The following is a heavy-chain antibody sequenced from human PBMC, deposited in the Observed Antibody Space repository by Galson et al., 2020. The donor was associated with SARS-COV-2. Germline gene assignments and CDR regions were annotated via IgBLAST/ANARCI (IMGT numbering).Heavy chain of an antibody. V-gene: IGHV4-39*07. CDR2: IYYSGNT. D-gene: IGHD3-3*01. Sequence: SETLSLTCTVSGGSINSSSSYWGWIRQPPGKGLEWIGNIYYSGNTYYNPSLESRVTISADTSKNQFSLNLSSVTAADTAVYYCAKTHYGFWSGYYYCYGTDVWGQGTTVTVSS. J-gene: IGHJ6*02. CDR3: AKTHYGFWSGYYYCYGTDV. CDR1: GGSINSSSSY.